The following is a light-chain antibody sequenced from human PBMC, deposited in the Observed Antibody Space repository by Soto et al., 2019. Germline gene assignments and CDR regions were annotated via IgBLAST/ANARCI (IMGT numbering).Light chain of an antibody. V-gene: IGLV1-44*01. CDR2: SNN. CDR1: SSNIGSYT. CDR3: AAWDDSLNVVA. J-gene: IGLJ2*01. Sequence: QSVLTQPPSASGTPGQRVTISCSGSSSNIGSYTVNWYQQLPGTAPKLLICSNNQRPPGVPDRFSGSKSGTSASLAISGLQSEDEADYYCAAWDDSLNVVAFGGGTKLTVL.